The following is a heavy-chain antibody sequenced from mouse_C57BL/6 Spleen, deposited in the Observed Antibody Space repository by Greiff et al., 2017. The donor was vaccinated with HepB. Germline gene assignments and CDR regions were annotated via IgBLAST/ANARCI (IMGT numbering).Heavy chain of an antibody. CDR2: IDPSDSYT. CDR3: ARSGYDDGFAY. CDR1: GYTFTSYW. J-gene: IGHJ3*01. V-gene: IGHV1-59*01. Sequence: QVQLQQSGAELVRPGTSVKLSCKASGYTFTSYWMHWVKQRPGQGLEWIGVIDPSDSYTNYNQKFKGKATLTVDTSSSTAYMQLSSLTSEDSAVYYCARSGYDDGFAYWGQGTLVTVSA. D-gene: IGHD2-2*01.